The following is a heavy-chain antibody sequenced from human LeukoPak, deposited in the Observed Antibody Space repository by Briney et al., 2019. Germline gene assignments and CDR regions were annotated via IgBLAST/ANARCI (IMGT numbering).Heavy chain of an antibody. D-gene: IGHD2-8*01. CDR3: ARSPGGVNNWFDP. CDR1: GGSISSYY. V-gene: IGHV4-59*12. Sequence: SETLSLTCTVSGGSISSYYWSWIRQPPGKGLEWIGYIYYSGSTNYNPSLKSRVTISVDKSKNQFSLKLSSVTAADTAVYYCARSPGGVNNWFDPWGQGTLVTVSS. CDR2: IYYSGST. J-gene: IGHJ5*02.